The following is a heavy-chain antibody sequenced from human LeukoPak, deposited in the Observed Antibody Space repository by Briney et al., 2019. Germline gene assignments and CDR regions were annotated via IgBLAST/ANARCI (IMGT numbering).Heavy chain of an antibody. J-gene: IGHJ6*03. Sequence: PGGSLRLSCAASGFTFSSYGMIWVRQAPGKGLEWVSLIYSGGTTYYADSVKGRFTISRDNSKNTLYLQMNSLRAEDTAVYYCARESPLSYDSSGYHYYYYMDVWGKGTTVTISS. CDR2: IYSGGTT. CDR1: GFTFSSYG. CDR3: ARESPLSYDSSGYHYYYYMDV. D-gene: IGHD3-22*01. V-gene: IGHV3-66*01.